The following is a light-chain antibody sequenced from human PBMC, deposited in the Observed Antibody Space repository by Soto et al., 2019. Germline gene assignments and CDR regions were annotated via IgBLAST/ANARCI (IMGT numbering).Light chain of an antibody. J-gene: IGKJ5*01. CDR2: DAS. Sequence: VLTQSPRTLSLSPGERATLSCRTSQTVSSTYFAWYKQRPGQAPRLLFYDASTRATGIPDRFSCSGSQRDGTLTISRLEPEDSAIDYCQQFGSSPITVGQGTRLEIK. CDR1: QTVSSTY. CDR3: QQFGSSPIT. V-gene: IGKV3-20*01.